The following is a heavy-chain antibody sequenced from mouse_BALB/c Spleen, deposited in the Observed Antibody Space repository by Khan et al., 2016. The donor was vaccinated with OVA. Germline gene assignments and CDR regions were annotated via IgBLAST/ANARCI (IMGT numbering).Heavy chain of an antibody. CDR3: ARSNYYGSSPYAMDY. Sequence: DLVKPGASVKLSCKASGYTFTSYWINWIKQRPGQGLEWIGRIGPGSGSTSYNEMLTGKATLTVDTTSSTAYIQLSSLSSEDAAVYFCARSNYYGSSPYAMDYWGQGTAVTVSS. J-gene: IGHJ4*01. D-gene: IGHD1-1*01. CDR2: IGPGSGST. V-gene: IGHV1S41*01. CDR1: GYTFTSYW.